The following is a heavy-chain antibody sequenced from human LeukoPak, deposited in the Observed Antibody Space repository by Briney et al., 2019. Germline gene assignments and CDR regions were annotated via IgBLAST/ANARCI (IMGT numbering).Heavy chain of an antibody. J-gene: IGHJ4*02. Sequence: PSETLSLLCTVSGGSISSYYWSWIRQPPAKGLEWFGYIYYSGSTNYNPSLKSRVTISVDTSKNQFSLKLSTVAAADTAEYDCASARIGLNYWGQGTLVTVSS. V-gene: IGHV4-59*01. D-gene: IGHD3-10*01. CDR2: IYYSGST. CDR3: ASARIGLNY. CDR1: GGSISSYY.